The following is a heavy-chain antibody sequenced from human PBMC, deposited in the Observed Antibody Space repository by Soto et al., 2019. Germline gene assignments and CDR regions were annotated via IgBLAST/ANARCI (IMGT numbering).Heavy chain of an antibody. CDR3: ARADSYDYRGYYV. Sequence: GGSLRLSCEASGFAFSDHYMSWMRQAPGKGLEWVSYISSSSSYTNYADSVKGRFTISRDNARNSLYLQMNSLRAEDTAVYYCARADSYDYRGYYVWGQGTLVTVSS. D-gene: IGHD3-22*01. CDR2: ISSSSSYT. V-gene: IGHV3-11*06. J-gene: IGHJ4*02. CDR1: GFAFSDHY.